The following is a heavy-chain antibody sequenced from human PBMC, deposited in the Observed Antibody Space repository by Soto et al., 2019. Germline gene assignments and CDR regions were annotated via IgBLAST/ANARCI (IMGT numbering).Heavy chain of an antibody. V-gene: IGHV3-30-3*01. J-gene: IGHJ6*02. CDR1: GFTFSSYA. D-gene: IGHD2-2*01. CDR3: ARERGDIVVVPANYYYGMDV. Sequence: VQLLESGGGLVQPGGSLRLSCAASGFTFSSYAMHWVRQAPGKGLEWVAVISYDGSNKYYADSVKGRFTISRDNSKNTLYLQMNSLRAEDTAVYYCARERGDIVVVPANYYYGMDVWGQGTTVTVSS. CDR2: ISYDGSNK.